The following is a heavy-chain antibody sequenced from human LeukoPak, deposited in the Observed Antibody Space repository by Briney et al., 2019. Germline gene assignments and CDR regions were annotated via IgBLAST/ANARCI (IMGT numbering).Heavy chain of an antibody. CDR1: GGSISSYY. Sequence: SETLSLTCSVSGGSISSYYWSWIRQPAGKGLEWIGRIYTSGSTNYNPSLKSRVTMSVDTSKNQFSLKLSSVTAADTAVYYCARDVRNPKNYYDSSGINWFDPWGQGTLVTVSS. D-gene: IGHD3-22*01. CDR2: IYTSGST. J-gene: IGHJ5*02. CDR3: ARDVRNPKNYYDSSGINWFDP. V-gene: IGHV4-4*07.